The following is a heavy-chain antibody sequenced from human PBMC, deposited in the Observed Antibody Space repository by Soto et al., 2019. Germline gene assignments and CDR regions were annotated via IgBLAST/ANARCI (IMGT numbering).Heavy chain of an antibody. CDR3: AKGVPGIAVAGTGYFQH. Sequence: GGSLRLSCAASGFTFSSYWMHWVRQAPGKGLVWVSRINSDGSSTSYADSVKGRFTISRDNAKNTLYLQMNSLRAEDTAVYYCAKGVPGIAVAGTGYFQHWGQGTLVTVSS. CDR2: INSDGSST. D-gene: IGHD6-19*01. V-gene: IGHV3-74*01. CDR1: GFTFSSYW. J-gene: IGHJ1*01.